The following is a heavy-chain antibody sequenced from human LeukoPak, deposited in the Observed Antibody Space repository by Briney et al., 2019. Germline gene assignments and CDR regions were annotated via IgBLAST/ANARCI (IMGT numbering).Heavy chain of an antibody. CDR1: GGPFSGYY. CDR3: ARIVVVTGVDY. Sequence: PSETLSLTCAVYGGPFSGYYWSWIRQPPGKGLEWIGEINHSGSTNYNPSLRSRVTISVDTSKNQFSLKLSSVTAADTAVYYCARIVVVTGVDYWGQGTLVTVSS. V-gene: IGHV4-34*01. CDR2: INHSGST. J-gene: IGHJ4*02. D-gene: IGHD3-22*01.